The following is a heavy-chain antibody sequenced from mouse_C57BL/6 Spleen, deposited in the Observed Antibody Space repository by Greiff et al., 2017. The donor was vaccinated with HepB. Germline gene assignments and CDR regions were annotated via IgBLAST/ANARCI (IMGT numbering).Heavy chain of an antibody. CDR2: IYPGSGST. D-gene: IGHD3-2*02. Sequence: VQLQQSGAELVKPGASVKMSCKASGYTFTSYWITWVKQRPGQGLEWIGDIYPGSGSTNYNEKFKSKATLTVDTSSSTAYMQLSSLTSEDSAVYYCASAQATWGWFAYWGQGTLVTVSA. V-gene: IGHV1-55*01. CDR1: GYTFTSYW. J-gene: IGHJ3*01. CDR3: ASAQATWGWFAY.